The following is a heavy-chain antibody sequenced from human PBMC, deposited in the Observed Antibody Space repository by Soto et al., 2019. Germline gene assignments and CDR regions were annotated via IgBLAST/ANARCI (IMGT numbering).Heavy chain of an antibody. CDR3: AKDKGCTSTTCHWNAFDI. CDR1: GLTFSSYA. V-gene: IGHV3-23*01. J-gene: IGHJ3*02. Sequence: EVQLLESGGGLVQPGGSLRLSCAASGLTFSSYAMSWVRQAPGKGLEWVSAISGSGAVTYYADSVKGRFTISRDNSKNTLYLQMISLRAEDTDVYYCAKDKGCTSTTCHWNAFDIWGQGTMVTVSS. D-gene: IGHD2-2*01. CDR2: ISGSGAVT.